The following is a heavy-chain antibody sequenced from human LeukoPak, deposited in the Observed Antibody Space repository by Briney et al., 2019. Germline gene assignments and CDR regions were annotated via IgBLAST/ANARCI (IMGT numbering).Heavy chain of an antibody. V-gene: IGHV4-39*01. CDR1: GGSISSSSYC. Sequence: PSETLSLTCTVSGGSISSSSYCWGWIPQPPGKWLEWIGRSDYSGSTYYNLSLQAPVPISLATSKTQFSLKLSSGTAADTVVYYCASIYGDWTSDAFDIWGQGTMVTVSS. CDR2: SDYSGST. J-gene: IGHJ3*02. CDR3: ASIYGDWTSDAFDI. D-gene: IGHD4-17*01.